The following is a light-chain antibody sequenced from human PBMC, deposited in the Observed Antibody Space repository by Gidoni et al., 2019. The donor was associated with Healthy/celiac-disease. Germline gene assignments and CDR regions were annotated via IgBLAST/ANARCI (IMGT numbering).Light chain of an antibody. CDR3: QAWDSSTVV. CDR1: KLGDKY. J-gene: IGLJ2*01. Sequence: SDELTQPPAVSVDPGQTASIPCSGDKLGDKYACWYQQKPGQSPVLVIYQDSKRPSGIPERFSGSNSGNTATLTISGTQAMDEADYYCQAWDSSTVVFGGGTKLTVL. V-gene: IGLV3-1*01. CDR2: QDS.